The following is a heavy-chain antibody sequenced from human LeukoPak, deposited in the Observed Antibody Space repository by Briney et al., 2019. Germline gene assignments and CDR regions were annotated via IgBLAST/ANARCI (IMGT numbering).Heavy chain of an antibody. Sequence: GGSLRLSCAASGFTFSNYWMSWVRQAPGKGLEWVSSISSSSSYIYYADSVKGRFTISRDNAKNSLYLQMNSLRAEDTAVYYCASSGGFGGGDAFDIWGQGTMVTVSS. CDR2: ISSSSSYI. D-gene: IGHD2-15*01. CDR1: GFTFSNYW. V-gene: IGHV3-21*01. J-gene: IGHJ3*02. CDR3: ASSGGFGGGDAFDI.